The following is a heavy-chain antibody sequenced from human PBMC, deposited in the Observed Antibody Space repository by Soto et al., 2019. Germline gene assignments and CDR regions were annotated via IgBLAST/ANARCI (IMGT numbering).Heavy chain of an antibody. D-gene: IGHD5-12*01. J-gene: IGHJ4*02. CDR2: ISYDGSNK. Sequence: QVQLVESGGGVVQPGRSLRLSCAASGFTFSSYAMHWVRQAPGKGLEWVAVISYDGSNKYYADSVKGRITISRDNSKNTLYLQMNSLRAEDTAVYYCARVTPVEMATIIDYWGQGTLVTVSS. CDR3: ARVTPVEMATIIDY. V-gene: IGHV3-30-3*01. CDR1: GFTFSSYA.